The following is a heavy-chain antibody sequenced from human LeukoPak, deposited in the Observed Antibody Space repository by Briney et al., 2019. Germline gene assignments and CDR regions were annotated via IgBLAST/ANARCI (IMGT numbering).Heavy chain of an antibody. V-gene: IGHV4-4*07. CDR3: ARQDYGDYTGAWFDP. CDR1: GGSISSYY. CDR2: IYTSGST. J-gene: IGHJ5*02. D-gene: IGHD4-17*01. Sequence: SETLSLTCTVSGGSISSYYWIWIRRPAGKGLEWIGRIYTSGSTNYNPSLKSRVTMSVDTSKNQFSLKLSSVTAADTAVYYCARQDYGDYTGAWFDPWGQGTLVTVSS.